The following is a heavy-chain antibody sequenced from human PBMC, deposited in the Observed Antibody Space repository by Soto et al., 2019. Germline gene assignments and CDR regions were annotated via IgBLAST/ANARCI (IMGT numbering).Heavy chain of an antibody. D-gene: IGHD1-20*01. CDR3: ARDGYSWNYCYDYGLDV. V-gene: IGHV3-48*03. J-gene: IGHJ6*02. CDR1: GFTFSSYE. Sequence: GGSLRLSCAASGFTFSSYEMNWVRQAPGKGLEWVSYISSSGSTIDYADSVKGRFTISRDNAKNSLYLQMNSLRAEDTAVYYCARDGYSWNYCYDYGLDVWGQGTMVTVSS. CDR2: ISSSGSTI.